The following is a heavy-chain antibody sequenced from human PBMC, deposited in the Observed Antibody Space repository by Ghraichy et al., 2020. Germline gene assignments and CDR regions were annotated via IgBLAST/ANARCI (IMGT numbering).Heavy chain of an antibody. CDR2: INPYADDT. J-gene: IGHJ4*03. CDR1: GYPFTGYY. CDR3: ATPRGLDYASSGPADM. V-gene: IGHV1-2*06. D-gene: IGHD3-22*01. Sequence: ASVKGSCKASGYPFTGYYMHWVRQAPGQGLEWKGRINPYADDTNYAHKFHGRVNVTRDTSINTAYMELSRLRFDDTAVYFCATPRGLDYASSGPADMWGQVSLHT.